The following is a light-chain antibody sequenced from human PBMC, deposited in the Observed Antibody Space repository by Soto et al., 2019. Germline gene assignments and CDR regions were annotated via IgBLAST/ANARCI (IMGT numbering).Light chain of an antibody. CDR1: QRVSSSY. Sequence: EIVLTQSPGTLSLSPGERATLSCRASQRVSSSYLAWYQQKPGQAPRLLIYGASSRATGIPDRSSGSGSGTDFTLTISRLEPEDFAVYYCQQYGSSPTWTFGQGTKVEIK. CDR2: GAS. V-gene: IGKV3-20*01. CDR3: QQYGSSPTWT. J-gene: IGKJ1*01.